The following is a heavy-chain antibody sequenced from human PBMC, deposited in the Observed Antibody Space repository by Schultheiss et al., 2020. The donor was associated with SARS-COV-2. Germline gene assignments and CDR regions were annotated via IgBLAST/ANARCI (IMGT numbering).Heavy chain of an antibody. J-gene: IGHJ6*02. CDR3: ARTPSAAEYDYYYYYYGMDV. Sequence: SETLSLTCTVSGGSISSSSYYWGWIRQPPGKGLEWIGSIYYSGSTYYNPSLKSRVTISVDTSKNQFSLKLSSVNAADTAVYYCARTPSAAEYDYYYYYYGMDVWGQGTTVTVSS. CDR1: GGSISSSSYY. V-gene: IGHV4-39*01. CDR2: IYYSGST. D-gene: IGHD6-13*01.